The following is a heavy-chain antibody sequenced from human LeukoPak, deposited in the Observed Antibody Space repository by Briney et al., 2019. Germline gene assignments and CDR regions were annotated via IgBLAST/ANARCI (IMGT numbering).Heavy chain of an antibody. CDR1: GFTFSSYW. CDR3: AKNGPGLDYFDY. J-gene: IGHJ4*02. Sequence: PGGSLRLSCAASGFTFSSYWMHWVRQAPGKGLVWVSRINSDGSDTTYADSVKGRFTIYRDNAKNTLYLQMNSLRAEDTAVYYCAKNGPGLDYFDYWGQGTLVTVSS. CDR2: INSDGSDT. V-gene: IGHV3-74*01. D-gene: IGHD3-10*01.